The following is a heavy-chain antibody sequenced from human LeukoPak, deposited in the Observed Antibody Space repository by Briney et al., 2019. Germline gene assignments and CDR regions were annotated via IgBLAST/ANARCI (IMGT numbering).Heavy chain of an antibody. D-gene: IGHD3-9*01. Sequence: SETLSLTCTVSGGSISSYYWSWIRQPPGKGLEWIGYIYYSGSTNYNPSLKSRVTISVDTSKNQFSLKLSSVTAADTAVYYCARRPYYDVLTAYDSSRAFDIWGRGTMVTVSS. CDR2: IYYSGST. V-gene: IGHV4-59*12. CDR1: GGSISSYY. CDR3: ARRPYYDVLTAYDSSRAFDI. J-gene: IGHJ3*02.